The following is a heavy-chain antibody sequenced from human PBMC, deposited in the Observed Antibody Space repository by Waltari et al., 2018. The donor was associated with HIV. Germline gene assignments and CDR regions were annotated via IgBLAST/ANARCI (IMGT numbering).Heavy chain of an antibody. J-gene: IGHJ3*02. CDR3: AREVYCSGGSCQAVAFDI. Sequence: QVQLVQSGAEVKKPGSSVKVSCKASGGTFGSYAISWVRQAPGQGLEWMGRIIPILGIANYAQKFQGRVTITADKSTSTAYMELSSLRSEDTAVYYCAREVYCSGGSCQAVAFDIWGQGTMVTVSS. V-gene: IGHV1-69*04. CDR1: GGTFGSYA. D-gene: IGHD2-15*01. CDR2: IIPILGIA.